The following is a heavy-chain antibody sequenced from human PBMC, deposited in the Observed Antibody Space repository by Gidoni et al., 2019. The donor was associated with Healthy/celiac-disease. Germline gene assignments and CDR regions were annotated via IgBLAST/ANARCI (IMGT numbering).Heavy chain of an antibody. D-gene: IGHD2-2*02. CDR2: IYYSGST. CDR3: ARQGGYCSSTSCYSAIGGWFDP. V-gene: IGHV4-39*01. CDR1: GGSISSSSYY. Sequence: QLQLQESGPGLVKPSETLSLTCTVSGGSISSSSYYWGWIRQPPGKGLEWIGSIYYSGSTYYNPSLKSRVTISVDTSKNQFSLKLSSVTAADTAVYYCARQGGYCSSTSCYSAIGGWFDPWGQGTLVTVSS. J-gene: IGHJ5*02.